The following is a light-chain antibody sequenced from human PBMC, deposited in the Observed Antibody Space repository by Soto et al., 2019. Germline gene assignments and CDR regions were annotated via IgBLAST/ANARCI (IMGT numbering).Light chain of an antibody. Sequence: QSALTQPASVSGSPGQSITISCTGTSRDVGGYNYVSWHQQHPGKAPKVIITEVSNRPSGVSNRFSGSKSGNTASLTISGLQAEDEADYYCSSYAGSYTPNWVFGGGTKLTVL. CDR1: SRDVGGYNY. CDR2: EVS. CDR3: SSYAGSYTPNWV. J-gene: IGLJ3*02. V-gene: IGLV2-14*01.